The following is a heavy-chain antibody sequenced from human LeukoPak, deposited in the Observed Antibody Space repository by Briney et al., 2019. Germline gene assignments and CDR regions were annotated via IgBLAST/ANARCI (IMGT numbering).Heavy chain of an antibody. CDR1: GFTFSSYA. CDR2: ISGSGGST. V-gene: IGHV3-23*01. CDR3: AKTPSKYYYDSSGYYPPFDY. Sequence: GGSLRLSCAASGFTFSSYAMSWVRQAPGKGLEWVSAISGSGGSTYYADSVKGRFTISRDNSKNTLYLQMNSLRAEDTAVYYCAKTPSKYYYDSSGYYPPFDYWGQGTLVTVSS. J-gene: IGHJ4*02. D-gene: IGHD3-22*01.